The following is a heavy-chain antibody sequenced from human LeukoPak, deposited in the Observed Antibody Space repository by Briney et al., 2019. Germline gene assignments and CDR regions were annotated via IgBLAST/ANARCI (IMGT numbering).Heavy chain of an antibody. Sequence: GRSLRLSCAVSGFTFSNYAMSWVRQAPGKGLEWVAVISYDGSNKYYADSVKGRFTISRDNSKNTLYLQMNSLRAEDTAVYYCARDLLEWYFEYWGQGTLVTVSS. CDR1: GFTFSNYA. CDR3: ARDLLEWYFEY. D-gene: IGHD3-3*01. V-gene: IGHV3-30-3*01. CDR2: ISYDGSNK. J-gene: IGHJ4*02.